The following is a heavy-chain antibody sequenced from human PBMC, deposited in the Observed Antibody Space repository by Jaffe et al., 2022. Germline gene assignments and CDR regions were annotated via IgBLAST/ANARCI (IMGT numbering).Heavy chain of an antibody. CDR3: ARAPGYCSSTSCLAMKNYYYYYYMDV. J-gene: IGHJ6*03. V-gene: IGHV3-48*01. CDR1: GFTFSSYS. Sequence: EVQLVESGGGLVQPGGSLRLSCAASGFTFSSYSMNWVRQAPGKGLEWVSYISSSSSTIYYADSVKGRFTISRDNAKNSLYLQMNSLRAEDTAVYYCARAPGYCSSTSCLAMKNYYYYYYMDVWGKGTTVTVSS. D-gene: IGHD2-2*03. CDR2: ISSSSSTI.